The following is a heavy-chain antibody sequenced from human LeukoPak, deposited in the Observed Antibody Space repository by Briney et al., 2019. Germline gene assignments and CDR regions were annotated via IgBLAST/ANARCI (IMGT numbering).Heavy chain of an antibody. CDR2: ISAYNGNT. Sequence: ASVKVSCKASGYTFTSYGISWVRQAPGQGLEWMGWISAYNGNTNYAQKLQGRVTMTTDTSTSTAYMELRSLRFDDTAVYYCASHRAVAGDWYFDLWGRGTLVTVSS. V-gene: IGHV1-18*01. CDR3: ASHRAVAGDWYFDL. D-gene: IGHD6-19*01. CDR1: GYTFTSYG. J-gene: IGHJ2*01.